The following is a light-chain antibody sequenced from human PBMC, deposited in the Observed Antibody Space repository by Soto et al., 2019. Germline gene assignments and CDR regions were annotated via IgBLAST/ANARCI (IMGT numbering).Light chain of an antibody. V-gene: IGKV1-39*01. CDR3: QQTYRSPFT. J-gene: IGKJ3*01. CDR1: QNILTY. CDR2: GAS. Sequence: DIQMTQSPSSLSASVGDNVTMSCRASQNILTYLNWYQQNPRRAPKLLIFGASILQDGVPSRFSGIGSGTEFTLTITSLRPEDFATYFCQQTYRSPFTFGPGTKVDVK.